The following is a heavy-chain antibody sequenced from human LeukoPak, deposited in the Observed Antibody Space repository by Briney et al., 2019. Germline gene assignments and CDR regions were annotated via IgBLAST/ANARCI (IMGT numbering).Heavy chain of an antibody. Sequence: GESLKISCQGSGYRFTNYWIAWVRQMPGKGLEWMGIIYPGDSDIRYSPSFQGQVTISADKSINTAYLQWSSLKASDTAMYYCARQGIVVAGTRGFDYWGQGTLVTVSS. CDR2: IYPGDSDI. D-gene: IGHD6-13*01. V-gene: IGHV5-51*01. CDR1: GYRFTNYW. J-gene: IGHJ4*02. CDR3: ARQGIVVAGTRGFDY.